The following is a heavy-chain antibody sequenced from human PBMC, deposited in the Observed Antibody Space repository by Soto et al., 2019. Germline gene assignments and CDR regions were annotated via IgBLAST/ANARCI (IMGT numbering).Heavy chain of an antibody. D-gene: IGHD3-3*01. V-gene: IGHV1-18*01. CDR2: ISAYNGNT. CDR1: GYTFTSYG. CDR3: ARSGGFLEWSRPFDP. Sequence: QVQLVQSGAEVKKPGASVKVSCKASGYTFTSYGISWVRQAPGQGLEWMGWISAYNGNTNYAQKLQGRVTMTTDTSESTAYMELRGLRSDDTAVYYCARSGGFLEWSRPFDPWGQGTLVTVSS. J-gene: IGHJ5*02.